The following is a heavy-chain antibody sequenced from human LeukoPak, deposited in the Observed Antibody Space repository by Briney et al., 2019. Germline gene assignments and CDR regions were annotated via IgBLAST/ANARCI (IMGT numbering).Heavy chain of an antibody. CDR2: ISSDGNNK. CDR3: ASLRTDY. Sequence: GGSLRLSCAASGFTFSSYAMSWVRQAPGKGLEWVAVISSDGNNKYYADSVKGRFTVSRDNSKNTLYLQMNSLRAEDTAMFYCASLRTDYWGQGTLVTVSS. CDR1: GFTFSSYA. V-gene: IGHV3-30-3*01. J-gene: IGHJ4*02.